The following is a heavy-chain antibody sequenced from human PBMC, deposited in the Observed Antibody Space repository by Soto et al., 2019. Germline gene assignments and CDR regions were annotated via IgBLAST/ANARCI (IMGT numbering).Heavy chain of an antibody. CDR3: ARRIATRLNGFAA. CDR1: GGSFSGYY. CDR2: INHSGST. V-gene: IGHV4-34*01. D-gene: IGHD6-13*01. J-gene: IGHJ5*02. Sequence: SETLSLTCAVYGGSFSGYYWSWIRQPPGKGLEWIGEINHSGSTNYNPSLKSRVTISVDTPKNQFSLKPGSVTAADTAVYCCARRIATRLNGFAAWGQGTLITVSS.